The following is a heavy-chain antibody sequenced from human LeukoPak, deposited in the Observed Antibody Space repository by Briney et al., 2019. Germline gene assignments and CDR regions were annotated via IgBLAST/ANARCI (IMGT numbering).Heavy chain of an antibody. V-gene: IGHV4-59*12. CDR3: ARDFRSTY. J-gene: IGHJ4*02. CDR1: GGSISSYY. CDR2: IYYSGST. Sequence: SETLSLTCTVSGGSISSYYWSWIRQPPGKGLEWIGYIYYSGSTNYNPSLKSRVTISVDTSKNQFSLKLSSVTAADTAVYYCARDFRSTYWGQGTLVTVSS. D-gene: IGHD3-3*01.